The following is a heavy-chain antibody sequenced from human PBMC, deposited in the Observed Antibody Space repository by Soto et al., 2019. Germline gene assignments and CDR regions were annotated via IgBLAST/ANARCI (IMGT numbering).Heavy chain of an antibody. CDR2: IHHSGIT. CDR3: ARGSLDSSPYPYSFDY. Sequence: SETLSLTCAVYDGSFSGYYWSWLRQPPGKGLEWIGEIHHSGITNYNPSLKSRVTISVDTTRSPVSLKVTSVTAADTAVYYCARGSLDSSPYPYSFDYWGQGTLVTVSS. V-gene: IGHV4-34*01. J-gene: IGHJ4*02. CDR1: DGSFSGYY. D-gene: IGHD3-22*01.